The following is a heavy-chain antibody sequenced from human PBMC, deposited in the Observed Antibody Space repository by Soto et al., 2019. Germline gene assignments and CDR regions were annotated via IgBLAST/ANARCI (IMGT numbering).Heavy chain of an antibody. V-gene: IGHV3-11*01. CDR2: ISGTGDTK. D-gene: IGHD3-10*01. J-gene: IGHJ6*02. Sequence: GGSLRLSCAASGLLFSDYYLSWIRQAPGKALECVAYISGTGDTKYYADSVTGRFTISRDNPKNSLYLQMNSLRPEDAAVYYCAIGGGQIYYKGLDVWGRGTTVTVS. CDR3: AIGGGQIYYKGLDV. CDR1: GLLFSDYY.